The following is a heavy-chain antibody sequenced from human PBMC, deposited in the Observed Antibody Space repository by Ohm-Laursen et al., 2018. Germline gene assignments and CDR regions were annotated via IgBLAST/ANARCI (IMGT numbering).Heavy chain of an antibody. V-gene: IGHV3-21*01. CDR1: GFTFTTYT. Sequence: SHRLSCAASGFTFTTYTMSWLRQAPGKGLEWVSSINFSGRYIYYADSVKGRFTISRDNAKKSLFLQMNSLRVEDTAVYYCARPYCGGNCSDPIDSWGQGTLVTVSS. CDR3: ARPYCGGNCSDPIDS. CDR2: INFSGRYI. D-gene: IGHD2-21*02. J-gene: IGHJ4*02.